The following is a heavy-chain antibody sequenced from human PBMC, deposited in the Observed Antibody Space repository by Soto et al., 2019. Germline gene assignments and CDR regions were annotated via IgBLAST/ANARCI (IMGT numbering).Heavy chain of an antibody. Sequence: QITLKESGPTLVKPTQTLTLTCTFSGFSLSTSGVGVGWIRQPPGKALEWLAFIYWDDDKRYSPSLKSRLTITKDTSKNQVVLTMTTVDPVDTATYDCAHVYSGSWLDYWGQGTLVTVSS. D-gene: IGHD6-13*01. CDR1: GFSLSTSGVG. V-gene: IGHV2-5*02. CDR2: IYWDDDK. CDR3: AHVYSGSWLDY. J-gene: IGHJ4*02.